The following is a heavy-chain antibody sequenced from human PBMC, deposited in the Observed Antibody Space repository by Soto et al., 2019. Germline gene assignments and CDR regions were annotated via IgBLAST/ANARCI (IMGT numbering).Heavy chain of an antibody. CDR1: GVTVNSNF. Sequence: GGSLRLSCGVSGVTVNSNFMSWVRQAPGKGLEWVSVIFSGGNADYADSVKGRFIMSRDISKNTLYLQMNSLRAEDTAVYFCVKEFRGAFDYWGQGTLVTVSS. D-gene: IGHD3-10*01. CDR2: IFSGGNA. CDR3: VKEFRGAFDY. V-gene: IGHV3-53*01. J-gene: IGHJ4*02.